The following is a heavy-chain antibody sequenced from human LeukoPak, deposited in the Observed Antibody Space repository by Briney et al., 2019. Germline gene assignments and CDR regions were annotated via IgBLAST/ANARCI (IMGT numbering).Heavy chain of an antibody. CDR2: IYASGTT. CDR3: AREGGSRPDVGAFDI. Sequence: PSETLSLTCTVSGGSISGYYWSWIRQPAGKGLEWIGRIYASGTTNYSPSLKSRVTMSVDTSKNQFSLKLTSVTAADTAVYYCAREGGSRPDVGAFDIWGQGTMVTVSS. CDR1: GGSISGYY. D-gene: IGHD1-26*01. J-gene: IGHJ3*02. V-gene: IGHV4-4*07.